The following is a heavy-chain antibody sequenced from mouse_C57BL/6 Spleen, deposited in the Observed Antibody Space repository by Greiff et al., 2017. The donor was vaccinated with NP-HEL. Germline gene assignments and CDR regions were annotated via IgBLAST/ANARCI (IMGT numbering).Heavy chain of an antibody. J-gene: IGHJ2*01. CDR2: ISSGSSTI. V-gene: IGHV5-17*01. D-gene: IGHD1-1*01. Sequence: DVHLVESGGGLVKPGGSLKLSCAASGFTFSDYGMHWVRQAPEKGLEWVAYISSGSSTIYYADTVKGRFTISRDNAKNTLFLQMTSLRSEDTAMYYCARAYYYGSRNYFDYWGQGTTLTVSS. CDR1: GFTFSDYG. CDR3: ARAYYYGSRNYFDY.